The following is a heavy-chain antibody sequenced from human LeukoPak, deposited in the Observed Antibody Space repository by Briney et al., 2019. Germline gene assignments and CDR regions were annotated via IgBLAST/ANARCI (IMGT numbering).Heavy chain of an antibody. CDR3: ASVARGYSYGFFFY. CDR1: GGSISCYY. D-gene: IGHD5-18*01. Sequence: SETLSLTCTVSGGSISCYYWSWIRQPAGKGLEWIGRIYTSGSTNYNPSLKSRVTMSVDTSKNQFSLKLSSVTAADTAVYYCASVARGYSYGFFFYWGQGTLVTVSS. CDR2: IYTSGST. V-gene: IGHV4-4*07. J-gene: IGHJ4*02.